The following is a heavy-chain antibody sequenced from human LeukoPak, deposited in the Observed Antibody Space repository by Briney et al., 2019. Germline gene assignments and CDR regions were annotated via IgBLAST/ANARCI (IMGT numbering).Heavy chain of an antibody. CDR1: GGTFSSYA. D-gene: IGHD1-1*01. CDR2: IIPIFGTA. J-gene: IGHJ3*02. CDR3: ARAQPERGTNAFDI. Sequence: ASVKVSCKASGGTFSSYAISWVRQAPGQGLEWMGGIIPIFGTANYAQKFQGRVTITTDESTSTAYMELSSLRSEDTAVYYCARAQPERGTNAFDIWGQGTMVTVSS. V-gene: IGHV1-69*05.